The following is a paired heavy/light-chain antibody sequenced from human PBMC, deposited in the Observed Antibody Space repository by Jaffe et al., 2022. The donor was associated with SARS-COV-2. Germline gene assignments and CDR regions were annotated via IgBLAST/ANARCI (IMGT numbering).Light chain of an antibody. V-gene: IGKV1-17*01. CDR3: LQHNSYPRT. CDR2: DAS. Sequence: DIQMTQSPSSLSASVGDRVTITCRASQDIRNDLGWYQQKPGKAPNRLIYDASSLQNGVPSRFSGSGSGTEFTLTISSLQPEDFATYYCLQHNSYPRTFGGGTKVEIK. CDR1: QDIRND. J-gene: IGKJ4*01.
Heavy chain of an antibody. CDR1: GYRFNAYD. CDR3: ARDHVTVAVYHLDY. D-gene: IGHD6-19*01. Sequence: QVQLLQSGPEVKKPGAAVKVSCMTSGYRFNAYDITWVRQAPGEGLEWMGRISVLKGNTDYAQKFQDRVTMTTDTSTSTAYMELRSLRSDDTAVYYCARDHVTVAVYHLDYWGQGTQVTVSS. CDR2: ISVLKGNT. V-gene: IGHV1-18*01. J-gene: IGHJ4*02.